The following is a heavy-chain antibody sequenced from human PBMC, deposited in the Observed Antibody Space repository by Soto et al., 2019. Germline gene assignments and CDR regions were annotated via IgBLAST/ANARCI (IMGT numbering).Heavy chain of an antibody. Sequence: EVQLLESGGGLVQPGGSLRLSCAASGFTFSSYSLSWGRQAPGKGLEWVSAISGSGGSTYYADSVKGRFTISRDNSKXTLXLQMXXXXAEDTAVYYCXKXXXXXXXXXXPQLGFDPWGQGTLVTVSS. D-gene: IGHD1-1*01. V-gene: IGHV3-23*01. CDR2: ISGSGGST. CDR3: XKXXXXXXXXXXPQLGFDP. J-gene: IGHJ5*02. CDR1: GFTFSSYS.